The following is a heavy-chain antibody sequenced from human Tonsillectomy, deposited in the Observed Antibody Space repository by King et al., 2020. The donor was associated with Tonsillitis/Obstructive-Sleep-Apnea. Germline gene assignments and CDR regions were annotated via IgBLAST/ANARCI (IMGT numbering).Heavy chain of an antibody. CDR1: GYTFTSYY. CDR2: INPSGGST. CDR3: ARGMYYYDSSGYYPIHFDY. D-gene: IGHD3-22*01. Sequence: QLVQSGAEVKKPGASVKVSCKASGYTFTSYYMHWVRQAPGQGLEWMGIINPSGGSTSYAQTFQGRVTMTRDTSTSTVYMELSSLRSEDTAVYYCARGMYYYDSSGYYPIHFDYWGQGTLVTVSS. V-gene: IGHV1-46*01. J-gene: IGHJ4*02.